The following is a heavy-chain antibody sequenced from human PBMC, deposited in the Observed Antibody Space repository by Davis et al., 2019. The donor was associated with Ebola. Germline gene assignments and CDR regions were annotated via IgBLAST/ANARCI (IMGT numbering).Heavy chain of an antibody. D-gene: IGHD5-24*01. Sequence: SVKVSCKASGGTFSSYAISWVRQAPGQGLEWMGGIGAYNGNTNYAQKFQGRVTITADESTSTAYMELSSLRSEDTAVYYCARNGYNHGFDYWGQGTLVTVSS. J-gene: IGHJ4*02. V-gene: IGHV1-69*13. CDR2: IGAYNGNT. CDR1: GGTFSSYA. CDR3: ARNGYNHGFDY.